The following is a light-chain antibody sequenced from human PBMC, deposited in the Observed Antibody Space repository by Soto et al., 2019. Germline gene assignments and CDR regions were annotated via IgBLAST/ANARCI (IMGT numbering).Light chain of an antibody. CDR1: QSIATY. CDR3: QQRSNWPPSWT. Sequence: EFVLTQSPATLSLSPGERATLSCRASQSIATYLAWYQQKPGRAPSLLIFDASNRATGIPARFSGSGSGTDFTLTISSLEPEDFAVYYCQQRSNWPPSWTFGQGTKVDIK. CDR2: DAS. J-gene: IGKJ1*01. V-gene: IGKV3-11*01.